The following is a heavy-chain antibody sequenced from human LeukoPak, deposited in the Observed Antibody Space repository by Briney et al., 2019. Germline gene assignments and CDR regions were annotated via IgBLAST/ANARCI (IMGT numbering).Heavy chain of an antibody. Sequence: PGGSLRLSCVASGFTFSSYGMHWVRQAPGKGLEWVAVISYDGSNKYYADSVKGRFTISRDNSKNTLYLQMNSLRAEDTAVYYCAKGLGYCSGGSCYSTLWYWGQGTLVTVSS. J-gene: IGHJ4*02. CDR3: AKGLGYCSGGSCYSTLWY. CDR1: GFTFSSYG. CDR2: ISYDGSNK. D-gene: IGHD2-15*01. V-gene: IGHV3-30*18.